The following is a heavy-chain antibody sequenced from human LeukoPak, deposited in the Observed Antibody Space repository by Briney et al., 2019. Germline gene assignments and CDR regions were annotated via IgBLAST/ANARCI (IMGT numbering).Heavy chain of an antibody. CDR1: GGSIAVNHYY. CDR2: IYYSGST. V-gene: IGHV4-61*05. CDR3: AMVEMATINYNSWFDP. D-gene: IGHD5-24*01. Sequence: KPSETLSLTCSVSGGSIAVNHYYWGWIRQPPGKGLEWIGYIYYSGSTNYNPSLKSRVTISVDTSKNQFSLKLSSVTAADTAVYYCAMVEMATINYNSWFDPWGQGTLITVSS. J-gene: IGHJ5*02.